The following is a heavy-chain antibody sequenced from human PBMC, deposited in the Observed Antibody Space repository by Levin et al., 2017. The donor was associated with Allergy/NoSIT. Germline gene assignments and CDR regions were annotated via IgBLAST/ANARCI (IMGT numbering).Heavy chain of an antibody. D-gene: IGHD3-10*01. V-gene: IGHV3-30*18. Sequence: GGSLRLSCAASGFTFSSYGMHWVRQAPGKGLEWVAVISYDGSNKYYADSVKGRFTISRDNSKNTLYLQMNSLRAEDTAVYYCAKDRGGATYYFDYWGQGTLVTVSS. CDR1: GFTFSSYG. CDR2: ISYDGSNK. CDR3: AKDRGGATYYFDY. J-gene: IGHJ4*02.